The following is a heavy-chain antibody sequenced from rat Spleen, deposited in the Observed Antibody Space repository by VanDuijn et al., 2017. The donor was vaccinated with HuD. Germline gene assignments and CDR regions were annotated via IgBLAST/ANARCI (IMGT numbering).Heavy chain of an antibody. V-gene: IGHV5-19*01. Sequence: EVQLVETGGGLVQPGESLKLSCVASGFTFSGYWMYWIRQAPTKGLEWVASISPSGGSTYYRDSVKGRFTISRDNAKSTLYLQMDSLRSEDTATYYCTTDRLGADYFDYWGQGVMVTVSS. CDR3: TTDRLGADYFDY. D-gene: IGHD5-1*01. CDR2: ISPSGGST. J-gene: IGHJ2*01. CDR1: GFTFSGYW.